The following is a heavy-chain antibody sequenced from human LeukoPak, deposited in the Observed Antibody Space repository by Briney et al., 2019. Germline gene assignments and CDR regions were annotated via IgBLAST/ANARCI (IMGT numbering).Heavy chain of an antibody. CDR1: GYSISSGYY. CDR3: ARLFTRLTYCSSTSCYPAYNWSDP. CDR2: IYHSGST. V-gene: IGHV4-38-2*01. Sequence: PSETLSLTCAVSGYSISSGYYWGWIRQPPGKGLEWIGSIYHSGSTYYNPSLKSRVTISVDTSKNQFSLKLSSVTAADTAVYYCARLFTRLTYCSSTSCYPAYNWSDPWGQGTLVTVSS. J-gene: IGHJ5*02. D-gene: IGHD2-2*01.